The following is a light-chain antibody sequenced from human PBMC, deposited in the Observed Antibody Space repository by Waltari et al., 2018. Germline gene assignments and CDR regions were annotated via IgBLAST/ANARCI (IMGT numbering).Light chain of an antibody. V-gene: IGLV1-47*01. CDR3: ASWDDSLTCVL. J-gene: IGLJ3*02. CDR1: NPNIANNY. CDR2: RND. Sequence: QSVLTQPPSVSGTPGQSVTIFCSGRNPNIANNYVYWYQQFPGPAPKLLLYRNDQRPSGVPDRFSGSRSGSSASLAISGLRSEDEASYFCASWDDSLTCVLFGGGTKLTV.